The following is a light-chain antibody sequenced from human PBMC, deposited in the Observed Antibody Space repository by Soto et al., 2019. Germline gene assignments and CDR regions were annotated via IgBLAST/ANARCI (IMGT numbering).Light chain of an antibody. Sequence: QSVLTQPASVSGSPGQSITISCTGTSSDVGSYNLVSWYQQHPGKAPKLMIYEGSKRPSGVSNRFSGSKSGNTASLTISGLQAEDEADYYCCSYAVEGVFGGGTKVTVL. CDR3: CSYAVEGV. J-gene: IGLJ2*01. V-gene: IGLV2-23*01. CDR2: EGS. CDR1: SSDVGSYNL.